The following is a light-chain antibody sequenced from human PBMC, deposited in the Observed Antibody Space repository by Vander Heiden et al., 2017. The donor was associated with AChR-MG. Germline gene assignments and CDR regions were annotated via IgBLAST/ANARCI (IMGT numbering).Light chain of an antibody. CDR1: QSVLYSSNNKNY. CDR3: QQYYSTPPA. V-gene: IGKV4-1*01. J-gene: IGKJ3*01. Sequence: IVMTQPPVSLAVSLGERATINCKSSQSVLYSSNNKNYLAWYQQKPGQPPKLLIYWASTRESGVPDRFSGSGSGTDFTLTISSLQAEDVAVYYCQQYYSTPPAFGPGTKVDIK. CDR2: WAS.